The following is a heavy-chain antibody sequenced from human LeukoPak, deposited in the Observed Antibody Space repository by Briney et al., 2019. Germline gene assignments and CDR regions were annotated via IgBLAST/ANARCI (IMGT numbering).Heavy chain of an antibody. D-gene: IGHD3-10*01. J-gene: IGHJ4*02. Sequence: PGGSLRLSCAASGFSFRSFWMSWVRQAPGKGLEWVASIKEDGSDKYYVESVEGRFTISRENARNSLYLQMNSLRAEDTAVYYCARVLWFGGIYCFDYWGQGTLVTVSS. V-gene: IGHV3-7*04. CDR1: GFSFRSFW. CDR3: ARVLWFGGIYCFDY. CDR2: IKEDGSDK.